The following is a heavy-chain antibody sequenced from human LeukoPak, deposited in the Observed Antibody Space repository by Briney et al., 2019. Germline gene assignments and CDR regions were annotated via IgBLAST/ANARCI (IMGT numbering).Heavy chain of an antibody. V-gene: IGHV3-21*01. CDR3: ATTAAGYSSGWYGN. CDR1: GCTFDDYG. CDR2: ISSSSSYI. J-gene: IGHJ4*02. Sequence: PGGSLRLSCAASGCTFDDYGMSWVRKAPGKGLEWVSSISSSSSYIYYADSVKGRFTISRDNAKNSLYLQMNSLRAEDTAVYYCATTAAGYSSGWYGNWGQGTLVTVPS. D-gene: IGHD6-19*01.